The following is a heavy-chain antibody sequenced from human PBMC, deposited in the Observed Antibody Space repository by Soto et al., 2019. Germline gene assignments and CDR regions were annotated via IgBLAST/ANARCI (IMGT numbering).Heavy chain of an antibody. D-gene: IGHD3-3*01. V-gene: IGHV3-30-3*01. J-gene: IGHJ5*02. CDR2: ISYDGSNK. CDR1: GFTFSSYA. Sequence: QVQLVESGGGVVQPGRSLRLSCAASGFTFSSYAMHWVRQAPGKGLEWVAVISYDGSNKYYADSVKGRFTISRDNSKNTLYLQMNSLRAEDTAVYYCARAGWEWLLFGDNWFDPWGQGTLVTVSS. CDR3: ARAGWEWLLFGDNWFDP.